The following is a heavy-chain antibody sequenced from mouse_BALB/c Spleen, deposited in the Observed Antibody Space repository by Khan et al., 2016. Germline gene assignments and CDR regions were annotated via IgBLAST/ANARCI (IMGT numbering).Heavy chain of an antibody. D-gene: IGHD2-4*01. Sequence: EVELVESGGALVKPGGSLKLSCAASGFTFSSYAMSWVRQTPEKRLEWVATISSGGSTYYLDSVKGRFTISRDNARNILYLQMSSLRSEDTAMYYCTRRGYYDFAYCGLGTLVTVSA. CDR1: GFTFSSYA. J-gene: IGHJ3*01. V-gene: IGHV5-6-5*01. CDR3: TRRGYYDFAY. CDR2: ISSGGST.